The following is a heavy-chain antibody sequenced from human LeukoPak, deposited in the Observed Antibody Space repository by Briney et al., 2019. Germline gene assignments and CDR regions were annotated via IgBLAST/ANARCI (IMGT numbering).Heavy chain of an antibody. CDR3: AKALVLTVAGTYYVDH. D-gene: IGHD6-19*01. J-gene: IGHJ4*02. CDR2: IRFDESRT. Sequence: GGSLRLSCAASGFTFSNYGMYWVRRAPGKGLEWVAFIRFDESRTFYGDSVKGRFIISRDNSENTLFLHMHSLRPEDTAVYYCAKALVLTVAGTYYVDHWGQGTLVTVSS. V-gene: IGHV3-30*02. CDR1: GFTFSNYG.